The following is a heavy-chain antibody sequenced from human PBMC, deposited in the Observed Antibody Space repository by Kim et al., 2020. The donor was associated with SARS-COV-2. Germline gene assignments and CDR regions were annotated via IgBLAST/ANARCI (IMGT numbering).Heavy chain of an antibody. V-gene: IGHV3-74*01. CDR2: INSDGSNT. D-gene: IGHD2-2*01. Sequence: GGSLRLSCAASGFTFSSYWMHWVRQAPGKGLVWVSRINSDGSNTNYADSVKGRFTISRDNAKNTLYLQVNSLRAEDTAVYYCARVSRKLTYLTYVMDVWGQETTVTVSS. CDR3: ARVSRKLTYLTYVMDV. CDR1: GFTFSSYW. J-gene: IGHJ6*02.